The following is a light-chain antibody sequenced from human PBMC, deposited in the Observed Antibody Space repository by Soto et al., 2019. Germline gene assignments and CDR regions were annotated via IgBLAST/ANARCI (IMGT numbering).Light chain of an antibody. CDR3: SSHTSGSTRV. Sequence: QSVLTQPASVSGSPGQWIAISCTGTFSDVGGYDYVSWYQQHPDKAPKLMIYEVTKRPSGVSNRFSGSKSGNTASLTISGLQPEDEADYYCSSHTSGSTRVFGSGTKVTVL. CDR1: FSDVGGYDY. CDR2: EVT. V-gene: IGLV2-14*01. J-gene: IGLJ1*01.